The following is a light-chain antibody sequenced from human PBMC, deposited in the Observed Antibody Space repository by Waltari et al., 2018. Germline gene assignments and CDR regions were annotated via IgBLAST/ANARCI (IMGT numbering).Light chain of an antibody. CDR3: QKYGSLPAT. CDR2: DAS. J-gene: IGKJ1*01. CDR1: QSISRY. V-gene: IGKV3-20*01. Sequence: DIMLTQSPGTLSFSPGERATLSCRASQSISRYLAWYQQKPGQAPRLLIYDASSRATGIPDRFSGSGSGTECSLTISRLEPEDFAVYYCQKYGSLPATFGQGTKVEIK.